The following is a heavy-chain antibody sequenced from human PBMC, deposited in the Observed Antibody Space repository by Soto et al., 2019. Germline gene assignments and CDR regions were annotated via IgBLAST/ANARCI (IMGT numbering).Heavy chain of an antibody. CDR2: IIPTVGTG. CDR1: GGTFNNYA. Sequence: QVLLVQSGPEVKKPGSSVKVSCKASGGTFNNYAINWVRQAPGKGLEWMGGIIPTVGTGNHAQKFQGRVTITADESTTPAYMELNSLRSEDTAIYYCSSFDGTLVRGGRSSPYEMDVWGQGTTVIVSS. J-gene: IGHJ6*02. D-gene: IGHD3-10*01. V-gene: IGHV1-69*01. CDR3: SSFDGTLVRGGRSSPYEMDV.